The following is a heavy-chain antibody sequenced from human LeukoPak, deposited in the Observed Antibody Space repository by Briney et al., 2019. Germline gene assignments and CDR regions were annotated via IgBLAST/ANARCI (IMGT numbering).Heavy chain of an antibody. CDR1: GFTFSSYD. CDR2: IGTAGDT. CDR3: ARDLYYGSASPRLDY. J-gene: IGHJ4*02. V-gene: IGHV3-13*01. D-gene: IGHD3-10*01. Sequence: PGGSLRLSCAASGFTFSSYDMHWVRQATGKGLEWVSAIGTAGDTYYPGSVKGRFTISRDNAHGSLYLQMNSLRVEDTAIYYCARDLYYGSASPRLDYWGQGTLVTVSS.